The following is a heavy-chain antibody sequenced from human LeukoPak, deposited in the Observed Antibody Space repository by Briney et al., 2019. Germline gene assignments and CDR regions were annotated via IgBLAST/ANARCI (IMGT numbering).Heavy chain of an antibody. V-gene: IGHV1-46*01. D-gene: IGHD1-1*01. CDR3: ARDQLSEGDYYYMDV. Sequence: ASVKVSCKASGYTFTSYYMHWVRLAPGQGLEWMGIINPSGGSTSYAQKFQGRVTITADESTSTAYMELSSLRSEDTAVYYCARDQLSEGDYYYMDVWGKGTTVTVSS. CDR1: GYTFTSYY. CDR2: INPSGGST. J-gene: IGHJ6*03.